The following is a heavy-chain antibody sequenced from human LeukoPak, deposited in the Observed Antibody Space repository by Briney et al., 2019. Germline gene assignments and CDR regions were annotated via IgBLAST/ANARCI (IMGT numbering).Heavy chain of an antibody. CDR3: ARAGNSLNWFDP. CDR1: GYSISSGYY. CDR2: VYHTGST. D-gene: IGHD2/OR15-2a*01. V-gene: IGHV4-38-2*01. Sequence: SETLSLTCAVSGYSISSGYYWAWMRQPPGKGLEWIGSVYHTGSTDYNTSLKSRVTVSVDTSKNQFSLKLTYVTAADTAVYYCARAGNSLNWFDPWGQGTLVTVSS. J-gene: IGHJ5*02.